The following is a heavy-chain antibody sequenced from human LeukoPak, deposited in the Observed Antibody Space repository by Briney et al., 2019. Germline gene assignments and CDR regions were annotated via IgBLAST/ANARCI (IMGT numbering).Heavy chain of an antibody. J-gene: IGHJ5*02. CDR3: VKSASYNGSFSNWFDP. CDR2: ISWNSGTI. Sequence: GRSLRLSCAASGFTFDDYAMHWVRQAPGKGLEWVSGISWNSGTIDYADSVKGRFTISRDNAKKSLFLQMNSLRAEDTALYFCVKSASYNGSFSNWFDPWGQGTLVIVSS. V-gene: IGHV3-9*01. CDR1: GFTFDDYA. D-gene: IGHD1-26*01.